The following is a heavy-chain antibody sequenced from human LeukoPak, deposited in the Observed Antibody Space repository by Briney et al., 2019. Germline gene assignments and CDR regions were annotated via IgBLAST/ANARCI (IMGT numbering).Heavy chain of an antibody. CDR3: ARYYYGSGSHHYGMDV. Sequence: GASVKVSCKASGYTFTGYYMHWVRQAPGQGLEWMGWINPNSGGTNYAQKFQGWVTMTRDTSISTAYMELRSLRSDDTAVYYCARYYYGSGSHHYGMDVWGQGTTVTVSS. V-gene: IGHV1-2*04. J-gene: IGHJ6*02. D-gene: IGHD3-10*01. CDR2: INPNSGGT. CDR1: GYTFTGYY.